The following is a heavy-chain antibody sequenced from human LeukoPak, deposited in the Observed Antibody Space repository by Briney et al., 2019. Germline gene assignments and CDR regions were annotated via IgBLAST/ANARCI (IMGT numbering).Heavy chain of an antibody. V-gene: IGHV1-46*03. J-gene: IGHJ5*02. D-gene: IGHD6-6*01. Sequence: GASVKVSRKASGYTIANYWVHWVRQAPGQGVEWMGIINPSGDTTSYEQKFQGRVIMTRDTSTNTLYMELSSLTSEDTAVYYCARYNSRHDAGGWWFDPWGQGTLITVSS. CDR3: ARYNSRHDAGGWWFDP. CDR1: GYTIANYW. CDR2: INPSGDTT.